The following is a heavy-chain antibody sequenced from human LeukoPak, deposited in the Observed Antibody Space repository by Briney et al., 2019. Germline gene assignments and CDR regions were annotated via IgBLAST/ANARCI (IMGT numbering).Heavy chain of an antibody. J-gene: IGHJ4*02. CDR1: GGTFSSYA. Sequence: ASVKVSCKAPGGTFSSYAISWVRQAPGQGLEWMGGIIPIFGTANYAQKFQGRVTITADESTSTAYMELSSLRSEDTAVYYCARGTPYDILTGYYEMGLDYWGQRTLVTVSS. V-gene: IGHV1-69*13. D-gene: IGHD3-9*01. CDR2: IIPIFGTA. CDR3: ARGTPYDILTGYYEMGLDY.